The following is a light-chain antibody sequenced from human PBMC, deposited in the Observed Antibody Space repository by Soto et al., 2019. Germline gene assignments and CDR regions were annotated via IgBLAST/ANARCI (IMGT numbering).Light chain of an antibody. CDR1: SRNVDVYNY. CDR2: EVN. V-gene: IGLV2-8*01. CDR3: SSYAGSDIGV. Sequence: QSALTQPPSASGSPGQSVTISCTGTSRNVDVYNYVSWFQQHPGKAPKLIIYEVNKRPSGVPDRFSGSKSGNTASLTVSGLQAEDEADYYCSSYAGSDIGVFGGGTKLTVL. J-gene: IGLJ3*02.